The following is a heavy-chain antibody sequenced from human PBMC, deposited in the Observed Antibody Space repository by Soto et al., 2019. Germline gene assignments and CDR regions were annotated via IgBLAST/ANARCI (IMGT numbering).Heavy chain of an antibody. CDR1: GGTFSSYA. Sequence: SVKVSCKASGGTFSSYAISWVRQAPGQGLEWMGGIIPIFGTANYAQKFQGRVTITADESTSTAYMELSSLRSEDTAVYYCARAIYCSRGSCSSSSTYYGMDVWGQGTTVTVSS. D-gene: IGHD2-15*01. CDR3: ARAIYCSRGSCSSSSTYYGMDV. CDR2: IIPIFGTA. J-gene: IGHJ6*02. V-gene: IGHV1-69*13.